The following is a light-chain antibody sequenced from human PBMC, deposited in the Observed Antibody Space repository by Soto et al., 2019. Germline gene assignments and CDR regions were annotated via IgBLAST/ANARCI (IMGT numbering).Light chain of an antibody. CDR3: QQRSNCPLT. V-gene: IGKV3-11*01. J-gene: IGKJ4*02. Sequence: EIVLTQSPATLSLSPGDRATLSCRASQSVTSNFAWFQQKPCQAPRLLIYDASTRATGIPARSSGSGSATAFPLTISSLEPEDFAVYYGQQRSNCPLTFGGGTKVEIK. CDR1: QSVTSN. CDR2: DAS.